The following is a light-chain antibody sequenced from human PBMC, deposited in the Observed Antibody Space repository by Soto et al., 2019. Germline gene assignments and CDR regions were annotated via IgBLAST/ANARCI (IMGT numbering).Light chain of an antibody. J-gene: IGKJ1*01. CDR3: QQYNNWPRT. CDR1: QSVSSNY. CDR2: GAS. V-gene: IGKV3-20*01. Sequence: EIVLTQSPGTLSLSPGERASLSCRASQSVSSNYLAWFQQKPGQAPRLLIYGASTRATGIPDRFSGSGSGTHFTLTISRLEPGDFAVYYCQQYNNWPRTFGQGTKVDIK.